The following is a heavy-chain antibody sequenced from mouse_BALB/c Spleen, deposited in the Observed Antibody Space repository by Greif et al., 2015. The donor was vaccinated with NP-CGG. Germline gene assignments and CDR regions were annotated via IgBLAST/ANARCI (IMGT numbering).Heavy chain of an antibody. CDR3: ARSLGGYWYFDD. J-gene: IGHJ1*01. CDR2: IYPGGGYT. CDR1: GYTFTNYW. Sequence: QVQLQQSGAGLVRPGTSVKISCKASGYTFTNYWLGWVKQRPGHGLEWIGDIYPGGGYTNYNEKFKGKATLTADTSSSTAYMQLSSLTSEDSAVYFCARSLGGYWYFDDWGAGTTVTVSS. V-gene: IGHV1-63*02. D-gene: IGHD6-2*01.